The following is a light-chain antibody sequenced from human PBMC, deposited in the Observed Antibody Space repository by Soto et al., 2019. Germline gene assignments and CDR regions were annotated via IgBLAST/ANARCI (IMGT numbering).Light chain of an antibody. J-gene: IGLJ1*01. V-gene: IGLV2-23*01. Sequence: QSVLTQPASVSGSPGQSITLSCTGTTNDVGTYNLVSWYQQHPGKAPKLIIYEGFKRPSGVSNRFSGSKSGNTASLTISGLQAEDEADYYCSSYAGSTTYVFGTGTEVTVL. CDR3: SSYAGSTTYV. CDR1: TNDVGTYNL. CDR2: EGF.